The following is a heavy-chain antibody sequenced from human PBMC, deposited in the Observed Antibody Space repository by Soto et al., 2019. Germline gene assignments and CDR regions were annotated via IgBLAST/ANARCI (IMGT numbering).Heavy chain of an antibody. Sequence: GGSLRLSCAASGFTFSSYWMSWVRQAPGQGLEWVANIKQDGSEKYSVDSVKGRFTISRDNAKNSLYLQMNSLRAEDTAVYYCARKITPQYYYYYYMDVWGKGTTVTVSS. CDR2: IKQDGSEK. CDR3: ARKITPQYYYYYYMDV. J-gene: IGHJ6*03. V-gene: IGHV3-7*01. CDR1: GFTFSSYW. D-gene: IGHD3-10*01.